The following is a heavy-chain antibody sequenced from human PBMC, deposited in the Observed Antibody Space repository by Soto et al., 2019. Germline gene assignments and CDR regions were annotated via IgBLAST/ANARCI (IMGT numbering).Heavy chain of an antibody. Sequence: EVQLVESGGDLVQPGASLRLSCAGFGFSLDDYSMHWVRQAPGKGLEWVSGISWNSDKRGFAASVRGRFTVSKDSAKNSLYLQMNSLRIEDTALYYCAKGVQRTWNEMDVWGQGTAVIVSS. D-gene: IGHD1-1*01. CDR2: ISWNSDKR. CDR1: GFSLDDYS. V-gene: IGHV3-9*01. J-gene: IGHJ6*02. CDR3: AKGVQRTWNEMDV.